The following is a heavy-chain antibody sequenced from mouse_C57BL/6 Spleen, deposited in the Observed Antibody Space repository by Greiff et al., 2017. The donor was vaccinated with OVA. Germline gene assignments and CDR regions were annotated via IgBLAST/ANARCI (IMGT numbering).Heavy chain of an antibody. V-gene: IGHV1-52*01. Sequence: QVQLQQPGAELVRPGSSVKLSCKASGYTFTSYWMHWVKQRPIQGLEWIGNIDPSVSETHYNQKFKDMATLTVDKSSSTDYRQLSSLTSEDSAVYYCARGRSYSNPASGVWGTGTTVTVSS. CDR3: ARGRSYSNPASGV. CDR1: GYTFTSYW. J-gene: IGHJ1*03. CDR2: IDPSVSET. D-gene: IGHD2-5*01.